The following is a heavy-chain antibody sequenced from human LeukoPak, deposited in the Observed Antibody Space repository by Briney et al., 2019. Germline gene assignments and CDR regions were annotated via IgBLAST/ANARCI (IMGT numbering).Heavy chain of an antibody. CDR1: GYTFTTYG. CDR2: INAYNGNT. J-gene: IGHJ4*02. V-gene: IGHV1-18*01. CDR3: ARASDLDSFDY. Sequence: GASVKVSCKTSGYTFTTYGISWVRQAPGQGLEWMGWINAYNGNTIYAQKLQGRVTMTTDTSASIAYMELRSLRSDDTAVYYCARASDLDSFDYWGQGTLVTVSS.